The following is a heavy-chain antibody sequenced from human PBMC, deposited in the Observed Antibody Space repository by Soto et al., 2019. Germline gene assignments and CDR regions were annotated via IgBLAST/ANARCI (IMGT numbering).Heavy chain of an antibody. D-gene: IGHD2-21*02. V-gene: IGHV2-5*02. CDR3: AHSRCGGDCLQSYSSHYYYGMDV. CDR1: GFSLSTGGVG. Sequence: QITLKESGPSLVKPTQTLTLTCTFSGFSLSTGGVGVGWIRQPPGKALEWLALIYWDDDKRYSPSLRSRLTGTKVTSKTQVVLTMTNMDPVDTATYYCAHSRCGGDCLQSYSSHYYYGMDVWGQGTTVTVSS. J-gene: IGHJ6*02. CDR2: IYWDDDK.